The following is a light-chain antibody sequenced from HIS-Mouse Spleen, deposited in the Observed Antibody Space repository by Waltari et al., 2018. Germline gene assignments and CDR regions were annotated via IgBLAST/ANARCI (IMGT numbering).Light chain of an antibody. CDR3: CSYAGSYTLV. J-gene: IGLJ2*01. CDR2: DVS. CDR1: SSDVGGYNY. Sequence: QSALTQPRSVSGSPGQSVTISCTRTSSDVGGYNYVSWYQQHPGKAPKLTIYDVSKRPSGVPDRFSGSKSGNTASLTISGLQAEDEADYYCCSYAGSYTLVFGGGTKLTVL. V-gene: IGLV2-11*01.